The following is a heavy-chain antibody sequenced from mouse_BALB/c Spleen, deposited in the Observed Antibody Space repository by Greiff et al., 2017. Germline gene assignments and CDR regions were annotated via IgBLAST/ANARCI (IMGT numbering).Heavy chain of an antibody. D-gene: IGHD1-2*01. J-gene: IGHJ3*01. V-gene: IGHV5-4*02. Sequence: EVQVVESGGGLVKPGGSLKLSCAASGFTFSDYYMYWVRQTPEKRLEWVATISDGGSYTYYPDSVKGRFTISRDNAKNNLYLQMSSLKSEDTAMYYCARDLTTATRDWFAYWGQGTLVTVSA. CDR1: GFTFSDYY. CDR3: ARDLTTATRDWFAY. CDR2: ISDGGSYT.